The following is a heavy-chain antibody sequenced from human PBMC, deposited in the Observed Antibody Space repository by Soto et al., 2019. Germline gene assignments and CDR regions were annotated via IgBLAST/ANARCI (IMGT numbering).Heavy chain of an antibody. D-gene: IGHD6-13*01. Sequence: QVQLQQWGAGLLKPSETLSLTCAVSGGHLSGYSWNWVRHPPGKGLERMGEISYRGSTNYNPSLMGLVTISVDTSKNQFALKLTSVAAAATGVYFCARAPYRGRWSQPWPAPRRPGSYGMDVWGQGTTVTVSS. V-gene: IGHV4-34*01. CDR2: ISYRGST. CDR3: ARAPYRGRWSQPWPAPRRPGSYGMDV. CDR1: GGHLSGYS. J-gene: IGHJ6*02.